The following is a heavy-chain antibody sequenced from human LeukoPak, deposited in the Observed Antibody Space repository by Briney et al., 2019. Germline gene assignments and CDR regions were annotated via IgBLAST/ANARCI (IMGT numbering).Heavy chain of an antibody. CDR1: GGSFSGYY. CDR2: INHSGST. V-gene: IGHV4-34*01. CDR3: ARDIVVVVAATEAFDI. Sequence: SETLSLTCAVYGGSFSGYYWSWIRQPPGKGLEWIGEINHSGSTNYNPSLKSRVTISVDTSKNQFSLKLSSVTAADTSVYYCARDIVVVVAATEAFDIWGQGTMVTVSS. J-gene: IGHJ3*02. D-gene: IGHD2-15*01.